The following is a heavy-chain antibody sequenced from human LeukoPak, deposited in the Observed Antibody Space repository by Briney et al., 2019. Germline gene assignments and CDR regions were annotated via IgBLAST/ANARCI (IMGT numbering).Heavy chain of an antibody. J-gene: IGHJ4*02. V-gene: IGHV3-64D*06. D-gene: IGHD3-10*01. CDR2: FSSDGSST. CDR3: VKTLKYYGSGRGLFDS. CDR1: GFTFSSSA. Sequence: GGSLRLSCSASGFTFSSSAMYWVRQAPGKGLEYVSAFSSDGSSTFYADSVKSRFTISRDNSKNMLYLQMSSLRADGTAVYYCVKTLKYYGSGRGLFDSWGQGILVTVSS.